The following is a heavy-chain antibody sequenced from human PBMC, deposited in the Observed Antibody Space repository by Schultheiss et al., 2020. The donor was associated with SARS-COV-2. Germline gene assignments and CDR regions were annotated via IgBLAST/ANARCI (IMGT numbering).Heavy chain of an antibody. CDR1: GFTFSSYG. V-gene: IGHV3-30*03. Sequence: GESLKISCAASGFTFSSYGMHWVRQAPGKGLEWVAVISYDGSNKYYADSVKGRFTISRDNSKNTLYLQMNSLRAEDTAVYYCARDLSDLLWSPHEFDYWGQGTLVTVSS. CDR2: ISYDGSNK. D-gene: IGHD3-10*01. CDR3: ARDLSDLLWSPHEFDY. J-gene: IGHJ4*02.